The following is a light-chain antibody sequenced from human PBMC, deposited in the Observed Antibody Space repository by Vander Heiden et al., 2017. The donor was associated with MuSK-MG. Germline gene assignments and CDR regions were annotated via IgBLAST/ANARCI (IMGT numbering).Light chain of an antibody. CDR2: EVT. Sequence: QSALTQPPSASGSPGQSVTISCPGTSSDVGGYNYVSWYQQHPGKAPQLLIYEVTERPPGVPDRFSGSRSGNTASLTVSGLQSEDEADYYCSSYAGSTSYVFGTGTRFTVL. J-gene: IGLJ1*01. CDR1: SSDVGGYNY. CDR3: SSYAGSTSYV. V-gene: IGLV2-8*01.